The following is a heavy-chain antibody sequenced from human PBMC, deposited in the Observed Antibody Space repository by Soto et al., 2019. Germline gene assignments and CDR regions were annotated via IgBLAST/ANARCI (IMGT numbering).Heavy chain of an antibody. V-gene: IGHV4-34*12. CDR2: IFHSGST. D-gene: IGHD6-13*01. CDR1: GGSYSGHY. CDR3: AGKSDNSSSGDSRSWYPTYYYYYMDV. J-gene: IGHJ6*03. Sequence: QVQLQQWGAGLLKPSETLSLTCAVYGGSYSGHYWSWIRQPPGKGLEWIGEIFHSGSTNYNPSLKSRVTISVDTSTKQISLKLSSVTATDTAVYYCAGKSDNSSSGDSRSWYPTYYYYYMDVWGKGTTVTVSS.